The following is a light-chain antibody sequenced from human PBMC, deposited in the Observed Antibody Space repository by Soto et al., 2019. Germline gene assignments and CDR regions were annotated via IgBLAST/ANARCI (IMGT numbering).Light chain of an antibody. Sequence: DIQMTHSPSTLSASIGDRVTITCRASQSINNWVAWYQHKVGGAPKLLLYDASTLETGVPLRFSGSGSGTELAVAVSSLQPDDFETYHCQQYKIYFQTVGQGTKVDIK. CDR2: DAS. CDR1: QSINNW. V-gene: IGKV1-5*01. CDR3: QQYKIYFQT. J-gene: IGKJ1*01.